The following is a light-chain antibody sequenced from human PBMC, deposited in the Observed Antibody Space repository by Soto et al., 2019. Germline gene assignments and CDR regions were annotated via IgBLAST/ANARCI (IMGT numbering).Light chain of an antibody. Sequence: DIVLTQSPATLSLSPGERATLSCRASQSVSSYLAWYQQKPGQAPRLLIYDASNRATGIPARFSGSGSGTDFTLTISSLEPEDFAVYYCQQRTNWRGPLGGGTKVEIK. J-gene: IGKJ4*01. CDR1: QSVSSY. CDR3: QQRTNWRGP. CDR2: DAS. V-gene: IGKV3-11*01.